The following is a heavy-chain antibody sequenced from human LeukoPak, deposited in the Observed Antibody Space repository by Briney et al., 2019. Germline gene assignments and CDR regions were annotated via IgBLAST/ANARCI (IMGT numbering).Heavy chain of an antibody. CDR1: GGSISSYY. D-gene: IGHD3-22*01. CDR2: IYHSGST. V-gene: IGHV4-59*08. J-gene: IGHJ6*03. CDR3: ARLRYDSSGEYYMDV. Sequence: PSETLCLTCTVSGGSISSYYWSWIRQPPGKGLEWIGSIYHSGSTYYNPSLKSRVTISVDTSKNQFSLKLSSVTAADTAVYYCARLRYDSSGEYYMDVWGKGTTVTVSS.